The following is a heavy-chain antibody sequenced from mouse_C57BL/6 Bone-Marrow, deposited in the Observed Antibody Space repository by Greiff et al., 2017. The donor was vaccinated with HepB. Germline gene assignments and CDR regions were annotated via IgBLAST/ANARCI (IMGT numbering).Heavy chain of an antibody. CDR1: GYTFTTYP. J-gene: IGHJ1*03. V-gene: IGHV1-47*01. D-gene: IGHD1-1*01. CDR3: ARGYYGSSYGGYFDV. CDR2: FHPYNDDT. Sequence: VQLQESGAELVKPGASVKMSCKASGYTFTTYPIEWMKQNHGKSLEWIGNFHPYNDDTKYNEKFKGKATLTVEKSSSTVYLELSRLTSDDSAVYYCARGYYGSSYGGYFDVWGTGTTVTVSS.